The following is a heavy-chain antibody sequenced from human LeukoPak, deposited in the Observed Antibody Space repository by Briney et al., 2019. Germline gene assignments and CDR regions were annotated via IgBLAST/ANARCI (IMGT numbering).Heavy chain of an antibody. CDR3: ARDPSYSSGWGNYYSDY. Sequence: GSSVKVSCKASGGTFSSYAISWVRQAPGQGLEWMGRIIPILGIANYAQKFQGRVTITADKSTSTAYMELSSLRSEDTAVYYCARDPSYSSGWGNYYSDYWGQGTLVTVSS. J-gene: IGHJ4*02. CDR2: IIPILGIA. V-gene: IGHV1-69*04. D-gene: IGHD6-19*01. CDR1: GGTFSSYA.